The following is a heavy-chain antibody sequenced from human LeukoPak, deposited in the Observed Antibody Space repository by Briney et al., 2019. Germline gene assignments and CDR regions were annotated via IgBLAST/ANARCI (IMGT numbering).Heavy chain of an antibody. Sequence: GGSLRLSCAVSGFIFSRNWMNWVRQAPGKGLEWVATIKEDGTDKYYVDSVKGRLTISRDNAKNSLYLQMNSLRVEDKAVYYFATIGRSPGWGQGTPVTVSS. J-gene: IGHJ4*02. V-gene: IGHV3-7*05. CDR3: ATIGRSPG. CDR1: GFIFSRNW. D-gene: IGHD1-26*01. CDR2: IKEDGTDK.